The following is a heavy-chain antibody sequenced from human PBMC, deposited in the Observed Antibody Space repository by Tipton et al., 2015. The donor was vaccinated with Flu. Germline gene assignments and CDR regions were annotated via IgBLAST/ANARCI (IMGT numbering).Heavy chain of an antibody. CDR2: ISGNNDYT. D-gene: IGHD5-12*01. J-gene: IGHJ4*02. CDR3: ARGSGYAGDY. V-gene: IGHV1-18*01. Sequence: QVQLVQFGAEVKKPGASVKVSCKASGYKFNNYAVSWVRQAPGQGLEWMGWISGNNDYTNYAQKFQGRVTMTTDTSTGTAYMELRSLRSDDTAVYYCARGSGYAGDYFGQGTLVTVSS. CDR1: GYKFNNYA.